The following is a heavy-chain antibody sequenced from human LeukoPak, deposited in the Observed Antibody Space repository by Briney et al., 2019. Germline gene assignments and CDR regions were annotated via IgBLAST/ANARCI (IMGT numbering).Heavy chain of an antibody. V-gene: IGHV3-13*01. CDR2: IGTAGDT. CDR1: GFTFSSYD. J-gene: IGHJ6*03. D-gene: IGHD3-10*01. CDR3: AREGGWFGELALYYYYYMDV. Sequence: PGGSLRLSCAASGFTFSSYDMHWVRQATGKGLEWVSAIGTAGDTYYPGSVKGRFTISRDNAKNSLYLQMNSLRAEDTAVYYCAREGGWFGELALYYYYYMDVWGKGTTVTVSS.